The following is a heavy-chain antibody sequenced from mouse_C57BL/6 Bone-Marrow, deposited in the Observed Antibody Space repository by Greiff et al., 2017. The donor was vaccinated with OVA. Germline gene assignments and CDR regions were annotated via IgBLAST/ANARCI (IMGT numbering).Heavy chain of an antibody. J-gene: IGHJ1*03. CDR1: GYTFTEYT. D-gene: IGHD2-3*01. V-gene: IGHV1-62-2*01. CDR3: ARHEGYESHWYFDV. CDR2: FYPGSGSI. Sequence: VQLQQSGAELVKPGASVKLSCTASGYTFTEYTIHWVKQRSGQGLEWIGWFYPGSGSIKYNEKFKDKATLPADKSSSTVYMVLSRLTSEDSAVXYCARHEGYESHWYFDVWGTGTTVTVSS.